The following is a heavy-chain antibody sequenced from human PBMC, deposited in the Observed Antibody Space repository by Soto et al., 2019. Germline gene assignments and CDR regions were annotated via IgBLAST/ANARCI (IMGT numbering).Heavy chain of an antibody. V-gene: IGHV1-8*01. J-gene: IGHJ6*02. CDR2: MNPNSGNT. Sequence: SVKVSCKASGYTFTGYDINLLRQATGQGLEWMGWMNPNSGNTDYAQKFQGRVTMTRNTSISTAYMELSSLRSEDTAVYYCARDYSSGYGMDVWGQGTTVTVS. CDR3: ARDYSSGYGMDV. D-gene: IGHD6-19*01. CDR1: GYTFTGYD.